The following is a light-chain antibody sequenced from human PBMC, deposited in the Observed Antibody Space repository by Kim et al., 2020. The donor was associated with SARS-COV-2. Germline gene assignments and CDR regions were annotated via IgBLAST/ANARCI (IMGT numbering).Light chain of an antibody. V-gene: IGLV1-47*01. J-gene: IGLJ2*01. CDR3: AAWDDSLSGPV. CDR2: RNN. CDR1: SSNIGSNY. Sequence: GQRVNISCSGSSSNIGSNYVYWYQQLPGTAPKLRIYRNNQRPSGVPDRFSGSKSGTSASLAISGLRSEDEADYYCAAWDDSLSGPVFGGGTQLTVL.